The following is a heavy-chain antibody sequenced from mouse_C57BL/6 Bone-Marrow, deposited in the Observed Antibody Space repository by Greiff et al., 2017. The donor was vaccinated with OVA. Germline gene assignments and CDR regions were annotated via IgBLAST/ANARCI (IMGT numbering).Heavy chain of an antibody. Sequence: EVQLQQSVAELVRPGASVKLSCTASGFNIKNTYMPWVKQRPEQGLEWLGRIDPANGNTKYAPKFQGKATITADTSSNTAYLQLSSLTSEDTAIYYCCYGYRFAYWGQGTLVTVSA. J-gene: IGHJ3*01. CDR2: IDPANGNT. D-gene: IGHD2-2*01. CDR3: CYGYRFAY. V-gene: IGHV14-3*01. CDR1: GFNIKNTY.